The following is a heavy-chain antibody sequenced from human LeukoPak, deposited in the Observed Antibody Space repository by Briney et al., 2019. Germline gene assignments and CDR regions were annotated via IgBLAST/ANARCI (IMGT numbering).Heavy chain of an antibody. CDR1: GFTFSSYA. CDR3: AKVATPNTLDALDI. J-gene: IGHJ3*02. D-gene: IGHD1/OR15-1a*01. Sequence: GGSLRLSCAASGFTFSSYAMHWVRQAPGKGLEWVAVISYDGSNKYYADSVKGRFTISRDNSKSTVHLQMDSLRVDDTAVYYCAKVATPNTLDALDIWGQGTLVTVSS. V-gene: IGHV3-30-3*01. CDR2: ISYDGSNK.